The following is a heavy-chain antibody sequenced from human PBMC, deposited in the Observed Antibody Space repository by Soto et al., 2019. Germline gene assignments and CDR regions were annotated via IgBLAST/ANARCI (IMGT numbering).Heavy chain of an antibody. CDR3: ARTLSSGRYGY. Sequence: GGSLRLSCAASGFTFSNYWMAWVRQAPGKGLEWVANIKQDGSETNFVDSVKGRFTISRDNAKNSLHLQMNSLRAEDTAVYYCARTLSSGRYGYWGQGTLVTVSS. CDR1: GFTFSNYW. J-gene: IGHJ4*02. CDR2: IKQDGSET. V-gene: IGHV3-7*01. D-gene: IGHD3-10*01.